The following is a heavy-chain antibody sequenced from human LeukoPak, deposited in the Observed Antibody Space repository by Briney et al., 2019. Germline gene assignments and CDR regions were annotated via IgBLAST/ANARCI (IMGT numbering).Heavy chain of an antibody. CDR2: ISAGGNNT. D-gene: IGHD2-2*01. CDR1: GFTFSNYD. CDR3: GKRSTSLRGRGNY. V-gene: IGHV3-23*01. J-gene: IGHJ4*02. Sequence: GGSRRLSCAASGFTFSNYDMGWVRQAPGKGLEWVSVISAGGNNTLYADSVRGRFSISRDNSRNAVDLQMNSLRAEDTAVYYCGKRSTSLRGRGNYWGQGALVTVSS.